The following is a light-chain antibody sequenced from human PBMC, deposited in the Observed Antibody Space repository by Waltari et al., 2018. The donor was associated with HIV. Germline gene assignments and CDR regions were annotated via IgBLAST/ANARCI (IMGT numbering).Light chain of an antibody. J-gene: IGLJ1*01. CDR1: YSNIGSDN. CDR3: TGWDASLSKYV. Sequence: QSVLTQPPSASGTPGQRVTISCSGSYSNIGSDNVYWYQHLPGTAPQLLIYKNIPRPSGVPARCAGSKSGASAYLAISWLRSEDEADYYCTGWDASLSKYVFGPGTRVTV. V-gene: IGLV1-47*01. CDR2: KNI.